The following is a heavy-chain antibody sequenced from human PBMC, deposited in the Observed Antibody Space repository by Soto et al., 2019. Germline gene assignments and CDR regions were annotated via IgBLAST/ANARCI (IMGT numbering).Heavy chain of an antibody. D-gene: IGHD3-10*01. CDR3: ARDGDYSATYWYYDL. J-gene: IGHJ2*01. V-gene: IGHV3-33*01. Sequence: QVQLVESGGGVVQPGRSLRLSCVASGFTFSNFGMHWVRQAPGKGLECVALIWYDGSNKNYADSVKGRFTISRDDSKNTLYLQMNSLTAEDTAVYYCARDGDYSATYWYYDLWGRGNRVTVSS. CDR1: GFTFSNFG. CDR2: IWYDGSNK.